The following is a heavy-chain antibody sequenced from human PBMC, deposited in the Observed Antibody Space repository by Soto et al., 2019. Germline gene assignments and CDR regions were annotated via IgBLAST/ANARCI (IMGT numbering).Heavy chain of an antibody. J-gene: IGHJ6*02. Sequence: PGGSLRLSCAASGFTFSSYYMGWVRQAPGKGLEWVANIKQDGSVKNYVDSVKGRFTVSRDNAKNSLYLQMNSLRVDDTALYYCARGMKTAVFYGMDVWGQGTTVTVSS. CDR2: IKQDGSVK. CDR3: ARGMKTAVFYGMDV. V-gene: IGHV3-7*05. D-gene: IGHD2-2*01. CDR1: GFTFSSYY.